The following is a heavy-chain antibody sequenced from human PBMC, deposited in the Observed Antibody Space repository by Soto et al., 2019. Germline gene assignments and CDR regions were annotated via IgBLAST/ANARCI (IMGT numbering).Heavy chain of an antibody. CDR3: ARPASGGSRDAFDV. Sequence: GESLKISCKASGYKFTTFWLNCVRQRPGKGLEWLGRIDPTDSFTNYSPPFEGHVTISVDRSISTAYLQWNSLKASDTAIYYCARPASGGSRDAFDVWGQGTTVTVSS. D-gene: IGHD2-15*01. J-gene: IGHJ3*01. CDR1: GYKFTTFW. V-gene: IGHV5-10-1*01. CDR2: IDPTDSFT.